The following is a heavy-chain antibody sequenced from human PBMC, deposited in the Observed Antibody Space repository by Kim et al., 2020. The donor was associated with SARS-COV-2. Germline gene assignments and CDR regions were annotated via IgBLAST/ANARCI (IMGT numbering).Heavy chain of an antibody. J-gene: IGHJ6*02. V-gene: IGHV3-23*01. Sequence: GGSLRLSCAASGFTFGSYAMSWVRQAPGKGLECVSAISGSGGSTYYADSVKGRFTISRDNSKNTLYLQMNSLRAEDTAVYYCAKFSRKGTYDFWRRNYYYGMDVWGQGTTVTVSS. CDR2: ISGSGGST. D-gene: IGHD3-3*01. CDR1: GFTFGSYA. CDR3: AKFSRKGTYDFWRRNYYYGMDV.